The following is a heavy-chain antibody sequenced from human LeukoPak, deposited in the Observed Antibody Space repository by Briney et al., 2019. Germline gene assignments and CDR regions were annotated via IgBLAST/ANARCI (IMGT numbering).Heavy chain of an antibody. CDR2: INGDGSTT. D-gene: IGHD1-26*01. J-gene: IGHJ4*02. CDR3: VRGGLMGATDH. CDR1: GFSFSGYW. Sequence: PGGSLRLSCAASGFSFSGYWMHWVRQAPGKGLVWISYINGDGSTTNHADFAEGRFTISRDNAKNTLYLQMNSLRVEDTAVYYCVRGGLMGATDHWGQGTLVTVSS. V-gene: IGHV3-74*01.